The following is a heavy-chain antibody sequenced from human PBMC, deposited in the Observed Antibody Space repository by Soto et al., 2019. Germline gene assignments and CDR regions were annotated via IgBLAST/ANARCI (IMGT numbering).Heavy chain of an antibody. CDR1: GGSISGYY. D-gene: IGHD6-13*01. V-gene: IGHV4-59*08. CDR2: IYYSGST. Sequence: PSETLSLTCTVSGGSISGYYWTWIRQPPGKGLEWIGYIYYSGSTNYNPSLKSRVTISVDTSKNQFSLNLNSVTAADTAVYYCARQQVGYSSTWSPDYWGQGTLVTVSS. CDR3: ARQQVGYSSTWSPDY. J-gene: IGHJ4*02.